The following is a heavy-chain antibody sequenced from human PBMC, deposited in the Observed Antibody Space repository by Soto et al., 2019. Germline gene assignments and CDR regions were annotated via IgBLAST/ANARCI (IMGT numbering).Heavy chain of an antibody. CDR2: FSGGRDTT. CDR1: GFTFSSYA. J-gene: IGHJ6*02. V-gene: IGHV3-23*01. CDR3: ARGHDFWSGYSYYYGMYV. D-gene: IGHD3-3*01. Sequence: GGSLRLSCVASGFTFSSYAMSWVRQAPGQRLEWVATFSGGRDTTWHADSVKGRFTVSRDSSKNTLYLQMNSLRADDTAVYLCARGHDFWSGYSYYYGMYVWGQGTTVTVSS.